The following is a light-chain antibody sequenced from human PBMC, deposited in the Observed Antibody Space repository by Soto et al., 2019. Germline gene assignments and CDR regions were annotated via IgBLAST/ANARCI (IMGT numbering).Light chain of an antibody. Sequence: DIQMTQSPSTLSASVGDRVTITCRASQTISNWLAWFQQKPGKALWLQIYDASSFESGVPSRFSGSGSGTDFSLTISSLQPDDFASYYCQEYNTYWTFGQGTKVEI. J-gene: IGKJ1*01. V-gene: IGKV1-5*01. CDR1: QTISNW. CDR2: DAS. CDR3: QEYNTYWT.